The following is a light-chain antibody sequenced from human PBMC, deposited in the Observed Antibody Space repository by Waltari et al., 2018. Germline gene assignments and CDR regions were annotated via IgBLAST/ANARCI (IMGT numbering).Light chain of an antibody. Sequence: EIALTQSPGTLSLSPGERATLSCRASQTVRSSYIAWYQQRPGQAPRLLIHGASSRATGIPDRFSGSGSGTDFTLTVSGLEPDDFAVYFCELYDSSPPGYTFGQGTKLEI. CDR3: ELYDSSPPGYT. V-gene: IGKV3-20*01. CDR2: GAS. J-gene: IGKJ2*01. CDR1: QTVRSSY.